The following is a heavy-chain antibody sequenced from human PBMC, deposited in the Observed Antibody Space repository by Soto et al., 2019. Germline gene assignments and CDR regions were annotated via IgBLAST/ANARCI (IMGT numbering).Heavy chain of an antibody. Sequence: PSETLSLTCAVSGCSISSSNWWSWVRHPPGKGLEWIGEIYHSGSTNYNPSLKSRVTISVDTSKNQFSLKLSSVTAADTAVYYCARGSHLAITMVRGVREARFDYWGQGTLVTVS. V-gene: IGHV4-4*02. D-gene: IGHD3-10*01. J-gene: IGHJ4*02. CDR3: ARGSHLAITMVRGVREARFDY. CDR2: IYHSGST. CDR1: GCSISSSNW.